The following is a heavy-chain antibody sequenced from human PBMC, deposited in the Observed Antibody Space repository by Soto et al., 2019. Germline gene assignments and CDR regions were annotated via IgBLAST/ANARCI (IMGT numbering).Heavy chain of an antibody. CDR3: ARTMVRGVITQYYYYGMDV. V-gene: IGHV5-51*01. J-gene: IGHJ6*02. D-gene: IGHD3-10*01. CDR1: GYSFTSYW. Sequence: PGESLKISCKGSGYSFTSYWIGWVRQMPGKGLEWMGIIYPGDSDTRYSPSFQGQVTISADKSISTAYLQWSSLKASDTAMYYCARTMVRGVITQYYYYGMDVWGQGTTVTVSS. CDR2: IYPGDSDT.